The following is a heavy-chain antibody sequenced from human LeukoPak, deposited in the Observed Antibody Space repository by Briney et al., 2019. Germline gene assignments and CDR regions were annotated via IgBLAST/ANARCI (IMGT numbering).Heavy chain of an antibody. CDR3: ARSPAMIVVANRRNRGNWFDP. CDR2: IYYSGTT. V-gene: IGHV4-59*12. Sequence: PSETLSLTCTVSGGSISGYYWSWIRQPPGKGLEWIGYIYYSGTTNYNPSLKNRVTISVDTSKNQFSLKLSSVTAADTAVYYCARSPAMIVVANRRNRGNWFDPWGQGTLVTVSS. J-gene: IGHJ5*02. CDR1: GGSISGYY. D-gene: IGHD3-22*01.